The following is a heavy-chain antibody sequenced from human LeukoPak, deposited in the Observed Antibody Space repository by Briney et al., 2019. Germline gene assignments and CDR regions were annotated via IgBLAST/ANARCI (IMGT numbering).Heavy chain of an antibody. J-gene: IGHJ4*02. V-gene: IGHV1-69*06. CDR2: IIPIFGTA. Sequence: ASVKVSCKASGGTFSSYAISWVRQAPGQGLEWMGGIIPIFGTANYAQKFQGRVTITADKSTSTAYMELSSLRSEDTAVYYCALKSVARTSPPDYWGQGTLVTVSS. CDR3: ALKSVARTSPPDY. CDR1: GGTFSSYA. D-gene: IGHD6-19*01.